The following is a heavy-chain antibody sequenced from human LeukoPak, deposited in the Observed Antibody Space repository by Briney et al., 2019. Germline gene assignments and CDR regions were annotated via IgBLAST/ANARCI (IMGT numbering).Heavy chain of an antibody. Sequence: SETLSLTCSVSGASISSHYWSWIRQPPGKGLEWIGYIHYSGSTNCNPSLKSRVTISLDTSKNQFSLKLTSVTAADTAVYYCSRAGTGLNIPGAYWGQGTLVTVSS. V-gene: IGHV4-59*11. D-gene: IGHD1-14*01. CDR3: SRAGTGLNIPGAY. J-gene: IGHJ4*02. CDR2: IHYSGST. CDR1: GASISSHY.